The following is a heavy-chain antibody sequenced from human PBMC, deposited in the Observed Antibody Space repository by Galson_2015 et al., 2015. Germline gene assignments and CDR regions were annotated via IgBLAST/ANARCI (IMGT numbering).Heavy chain of an antibody. CDR2: IYPGDSDT. J-gene: IGHJ4*02. CDR3: ARQGGGPTNYALDV. CDR1: GYNFPTFW. Sequence: QSGAEVKKPGESLKTSCKTSGYNFPTFWITWVRQMPGEGLEWVGIIYPGDSDTRYSPSFKGQVSLSVDETINTAYLQWSSLKASDSAMYYCARQGGGPTNYALDVWGQGTLVTVSS. D-gene: IGHD3-16*01. V-gene: IGHV5-51*01.